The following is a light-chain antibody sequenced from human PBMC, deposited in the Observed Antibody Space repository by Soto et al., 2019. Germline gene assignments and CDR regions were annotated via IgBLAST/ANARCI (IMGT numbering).Light chain of an antibody. CDR3: SSYTSTNTPVV. CDR1: SRDVGAYDY. Sequence: QSALTQPASVSGSPGQSITTSCTGTSRDVGAYDYVSWYQHHPHKAPKLMIFEVRYRPSGVSDRFSGSKSGNTASLTISGLQAEDEADYYCSSYTSTNTPVVFGGGTKLTVL. J-gene: IGLJ3*02. V-gene: IGLV2-14*01. CDR2: EVR.